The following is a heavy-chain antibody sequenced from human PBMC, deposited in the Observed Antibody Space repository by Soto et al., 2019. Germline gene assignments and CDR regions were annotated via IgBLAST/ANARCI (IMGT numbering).Heavy chain of an antibody. CDR2: ISGSGRST. J-gene: IGHJ1*01. V-gene: IGHV3-23*01. D-gene: IGHD6-13*01. Sequence: GVSLRLSCGGSGFTFSSYAMSWVRQAPGKGLEWVSGISGSGRSTDYADSVKGRFTISRDDSKNSLYLQMNSLKIEDTAVYYCAAGATGRAPFQHWGQGTLVTVSS. CDR1: GFTFSSYA. CDR3: AAGATGRAPFQH.